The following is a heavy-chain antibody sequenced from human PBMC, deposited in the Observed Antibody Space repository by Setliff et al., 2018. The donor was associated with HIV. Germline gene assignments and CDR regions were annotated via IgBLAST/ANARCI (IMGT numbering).Heavy chain of an antibody. CDR2: IYHSGTT. Sequence: SETLSLTCAVSGYSISSGYYWGWIRQPPGKGLEWVGSIYHSGTTYYKPSLKSRVTISVDTSKNQFSLKLNSVTAADPAVYYCARRGIAAAGSDSWGQGIPVTVS. V-gene: IGHV4-38-2*01. CDR3: ARRGIAAAGSDS. D-gene: IGHD6-13*01. CDR1: GYSISSGYY. J-gene: IGHJ4*02.